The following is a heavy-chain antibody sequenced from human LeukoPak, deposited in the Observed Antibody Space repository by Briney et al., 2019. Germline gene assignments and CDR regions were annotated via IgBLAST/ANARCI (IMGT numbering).Heavy chain of an antibody. CDR2: ISSSSSYI. CDR3: ATQRPTGTSDI. V-gene: IGHV3-21*01. D-gene: IGHD3-10*01. Sequence: GGSLRLSCAASGFTFSSYSMNWVRQAPGKGLEWVSSISSSSSYIYYADSVKGRFTISRDNAKNSLYLQMNSLRAEDTAVYYCATQRPTGTSDIWGHGTMVTVSS. CDR1: GFTFSSYS. J-gene: IGHJ3*02.